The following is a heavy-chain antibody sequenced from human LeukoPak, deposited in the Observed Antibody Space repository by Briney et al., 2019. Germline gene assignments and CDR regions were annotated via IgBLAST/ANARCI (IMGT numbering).Heavy chain of an antibody. J-gene: IGHJ5*02. V-gene: IGHV4-4*07. CDR1: GGSISSYY. D-gene: IGHD3-10*01. CDR2: IYTSGST. Sequence: KSSETLSLTCTVSGGSISSYYWSWIRQPAGKGLEWIGRIYTSGSTNYNPSLKSRVTMSVDTSKNQFSLKLSSVTAADTAVYYCARGGKGLLWFGGGPNWFDPWGQGTLVTVSS. CDR3: ARGGKGLLWFGGGPNWFDP.